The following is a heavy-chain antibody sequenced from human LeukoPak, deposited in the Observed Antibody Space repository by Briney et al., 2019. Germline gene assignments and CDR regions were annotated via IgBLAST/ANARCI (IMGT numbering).Heavy chain of an antibody. V-gene: IGHV3-21*01. Sequence: PGGSLRLSCAASGFPFSSYSMNWVRQAPGKGLEWVSSISSSSSYIYYADSVKGRFTISRDHAKNSLYLQMNSLRAEDTAVYYCARVCCSSTSCYSPLFDYWGQGTLVTVSS. CDR1: GFPFSSYS. CDR2: ISSSSSYI. J-gene: IGHJ4*02. CDR3: ARVCCSSTSCYSPLFDY. D-gene: IGHD2-2*01.